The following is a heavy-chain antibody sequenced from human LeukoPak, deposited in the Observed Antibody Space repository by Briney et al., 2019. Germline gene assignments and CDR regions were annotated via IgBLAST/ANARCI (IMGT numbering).Heavy chain of an antibody. CDR3: AREREYQLLSYYYYYMDV. CDR1: GGSISSGSYY. J-gene: IGHJ6*03. CDR2: IYTSGST. V-gene: IGHV4-61*02. Sequence: SETLSLTCTVSGGSISSGSYYWSWIRQPAGKGLEWTGRIYTSGSTNYNPSLKSRVTISVDTSKKQFSLKLSSVTAADTAVYYCAREREYQLLSYYYYYMDVWGKGTTVTISS. D-gene: IGHD2-2*01.